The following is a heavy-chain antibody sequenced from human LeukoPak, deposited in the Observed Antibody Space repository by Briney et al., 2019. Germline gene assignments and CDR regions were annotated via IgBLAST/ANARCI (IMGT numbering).Heavy chain of an antibody. CDR3: AKDGLYYDGSEHVYYFDS. D-gene: IGHD3-22*01. V-gene: IGHV3-23*01. Sequence: GGSLRLSCAASGFTFSRSAMTWVRQGPGTGLEFVASIIYSGGATYYADSVKGRFTISRDNSKNTLYLQMNSLRAGDTALYYCAKDGLYYDGSEHVYYFDSWGQGTLVTVSS. CDR2: IIYSGGAT. CDR1: GFTFSRSA. J-gene: IGHJ4*02.